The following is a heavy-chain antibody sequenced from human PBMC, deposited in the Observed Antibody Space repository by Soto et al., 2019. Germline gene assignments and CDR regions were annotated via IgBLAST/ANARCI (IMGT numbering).Heavy chain of an antibody. CDR1: GGSISSGGYY. CDR3: ARANYDSSGYYYSEDY. D-gene: IGHD3-22*01. J-gene: IGHJ4*02. Sequence: QVQLQESGPGLVKPSQTLSLTCTVSGGSISSGGYYWSWIRQHPGKGLEWIGYIYYSGSTYYKPSLKSRVTISVDTSKNQFSLKLSSVTAADTAVYYCARANYDSSGYYYSEDYWGQGTLVTVSS. CDR2: IYYSGST. V-gene: IGHV4-31*03.